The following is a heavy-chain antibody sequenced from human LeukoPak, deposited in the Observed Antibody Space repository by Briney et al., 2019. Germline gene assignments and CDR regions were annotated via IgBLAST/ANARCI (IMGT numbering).Heavy chain of an antibody. V-gene: IGHV4-39*07. D-gene: IGHD6-13*01. CDR1: GDSTSSSTYY. J-gene: IGHJ4*02. CDR3: ARWRIAAVYGYYFDY. CDR2: IYDSGTT. Sequence: PSETLSLTCTVSGDSTSSSTYYWDWIRQAPGKGLEWIGNIYDSGTTHYNPSLKSRVTISGDTSKNQFSLKLSSVTAADTAVYYCARWRIAAVYGYYFDYWGQGTLVTVSS.